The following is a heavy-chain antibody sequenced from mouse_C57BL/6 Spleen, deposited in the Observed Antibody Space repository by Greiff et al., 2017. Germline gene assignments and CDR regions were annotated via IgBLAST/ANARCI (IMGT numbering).Heavy chain of an antibody. Sequence: VQLQQSGPVLVKPGASVKMSCKASGYTFTDYYMNWVKQSHGKSLEWIGVINPYNGGTSYNQTFKGKATLTVDKSSSTAYMELNSLTSEDSAVYYCAREGYGSSSRAYWGQGILVTVSA. V-gene: IGHV1-19*01. J-gene: IGHJ3*01. CDR1: GYTFTDYY. D-gene: IGHD1-1*01. CDR3: AREGYGSSSRAY. CDR2: INPYNGGT.